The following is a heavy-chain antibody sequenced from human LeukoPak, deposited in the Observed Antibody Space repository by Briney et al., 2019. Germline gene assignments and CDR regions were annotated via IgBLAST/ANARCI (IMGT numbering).Heavy chain of an antibody. J-gene: IGHJ6*03. V-gene: IGHV1-8*03. CDR2: MNPNSGNT. CDR1: GYTFTTYG. CDR3: AGGLPRRVTLITIRPKHFYYMDV. Sequence: GASVKVSCKTSGYTFTTYGISWVRQAPGQGLEWMGWMNPNSGNTGYAQKFQGRVTITRNTSISTAYMELSSLRSEDTAVYYCAGGLPRRVTLITIRPKHFYYMDVWGKGTTVTVSS. D-gene: IGHD3-3*01.